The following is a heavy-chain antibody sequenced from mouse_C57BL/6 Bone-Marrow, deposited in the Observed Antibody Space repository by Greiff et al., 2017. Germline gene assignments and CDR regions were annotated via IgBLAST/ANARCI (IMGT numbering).Heavy chain of an antibody. J-gene: IGHJ4*01. D-gene: IGHD2-3*01. V-gene: IGHV1-18*01. Sequence: VQLKQSGPELVKPGASVTIPCKASGYTFTDYNMDWVKQSHGKSLEWIGDINPNNGGTIYNQKFKGKATLTVDKSSRTAYMELRSLTSEETAGYYCARRRSYDGYYGNAMDYWGQGTSVTVSS. CDR2: INPNNGGT. CDR3: ARRRSYDGYYGNAMDY. CDR1: GYTFTDYN.